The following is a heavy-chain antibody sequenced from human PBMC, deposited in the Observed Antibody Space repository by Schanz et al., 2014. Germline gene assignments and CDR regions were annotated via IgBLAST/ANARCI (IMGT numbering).Heavy chain of an antibody. CDR3: AKYGTGKGVSFEY. D-gene: IGHD1-26*01. CDR1: EFIISNYW. CDR2: IKQDGIEK. Sequence: EVQLVESGGGLVQPGGSLTLSCAASEFIISNYWMTWVRQAPGKGLEWVANIKQDGIEKYYVDSVKGRFTISRDNAKNSLYLQMNSLTAEDTAVYYCAKYGTGKGVSFEYWGQGTLVTVSS. J-gene: IGHJ4*02. V-gene: IGHV3-7*01.